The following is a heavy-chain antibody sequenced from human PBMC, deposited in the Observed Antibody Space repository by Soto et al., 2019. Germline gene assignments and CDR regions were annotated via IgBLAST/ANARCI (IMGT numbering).Heavy chain of an antibody. D-gene: IGHD4-17*01. Sequence: GGSLRLSCTASGFTFSNYWMSWVRQAPGKGLEWVANINQDGSEKYYVDSVKGRFTISRDNAKNSLYLQMNSLRAEDTAVYYCARDYGVFGYWGQGTLVTVSS. CDR2: INQDGSEK. J-gene: IGHJ4*02. V-gene: IGHV3-7*01. CDR1: GFTFSNYW. CDR3: ARDYGVFGY.